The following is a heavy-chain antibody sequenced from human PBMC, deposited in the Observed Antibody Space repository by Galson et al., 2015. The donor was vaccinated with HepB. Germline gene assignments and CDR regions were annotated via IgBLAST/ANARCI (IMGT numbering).Heavy chain of an antibody. CDR1: GFTFSSYE. D-gene: IGHD3-9*01. V-gene: IGHV3-48*03. Sequence: SLRLSCAASGFTFSSYEMNWVRQAPGKELEWVSYISSSGSTIYYADSVKGRFTISRDNAKNSLYLQMNSLRAEDTAVYYCARNLVLTGYYRSHAFDIWGQGTMVTVSS. J-gene: IGHJ3*02. CDR2: ISSSGSTI. CDR3: ARNLVLTGYYRSHAFDI.